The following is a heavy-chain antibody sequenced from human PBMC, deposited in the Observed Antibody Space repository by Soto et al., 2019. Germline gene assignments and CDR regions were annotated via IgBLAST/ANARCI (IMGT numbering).Heavy chain of an antibody. Sequence: EVQVVESGGGLVQPGGSLRLSCAASGCPFSIHWMTWVRQVPGKGLEWVANINQDGSDQYYVDSVKGRFTSSRDNAKNSLCLHMNSLRVEDTAVYYCVPSMRHTLNPWGQGTLVTVSS. CDR2: INQDGSDQ. CDR3: VPSMRHTLNP. CDR1: GCPFSIHW. V-gene: IGHV3-7*01. D-gene: IGHD2-8*01. J-gene: IGHJ5*02.